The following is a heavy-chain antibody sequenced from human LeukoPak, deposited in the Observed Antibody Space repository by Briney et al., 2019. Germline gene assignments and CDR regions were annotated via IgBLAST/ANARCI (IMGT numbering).Heavy chain of an antibody. CDR3: ARAGEPYTYYDSSGYLDY. V-gene: IGHV1-18*01. J-gene: IGHJ4*02. CDR1: GYTFTSYG. CDR2: ISAYNGNT. Sequence: ASVNVSCKASGYTFTSYGISWVRQAPGQGLEWMGWISAYNGNTNYAQKLQGRVTMTTDTSTSTAYMELRSLRSDDTAVYYCARAGEPYTYYDSSGYLDYWGQGTLVTVSS. D-gene: IGHD3-22*01.